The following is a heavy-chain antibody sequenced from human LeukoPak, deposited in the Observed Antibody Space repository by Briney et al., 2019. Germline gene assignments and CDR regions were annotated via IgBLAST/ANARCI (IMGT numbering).Heavy chain of an antibody. V-gene: IGHV3-21*01. J-gene: IGHJ5*02. CDR1: GFTFSSYS. Sequence: TGGSLRLSCAASGFTFSSYSMNWVRQAPGKGLEWVSSISSSSSYIYYADSVKGRFTISRDNAKNSLYLQMNSLRAEDTAVYYCARDGLSYYDILTGYYIPWFDPWGQGTLVTVSS. CDR3: ARDGLSYYDILTGYYIPWFDP. CDR2: ISSSSSYI. D-gene: IGHD3-9*01.